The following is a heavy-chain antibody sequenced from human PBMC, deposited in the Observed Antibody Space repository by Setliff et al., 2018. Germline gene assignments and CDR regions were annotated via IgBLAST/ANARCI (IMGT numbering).Heavy chain of an antibody. J-gene: IGHJ6*02. CDR2: IKQDGSEK. V-gene: IGHV3-7*03. CDR3: AKDIGSSWYFGYYGMDV. Sequence: GGSLRLSCAASGFTFSSYWMSWVRQAPGKGLEWVANIKQDGSEKYYVDSVKGRFTISRDNAKNSLYLQMNSLRTEDTALYYCAKDIGSSWYFGYYGMDVWGQGTTVTVSS. CDR1: GFTFSSYW. D-gene: IGHD6-13*01.